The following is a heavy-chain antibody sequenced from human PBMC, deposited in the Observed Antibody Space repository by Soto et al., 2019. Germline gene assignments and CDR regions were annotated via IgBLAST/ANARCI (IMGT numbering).Heavy chain of an antibody. V-gene: IGHV4-39*01. J-gene: IGHJ6*03. D-gene: IGHD6-13*01. CDR1: GGSISSSSYY. CDR3: ARHYTDSSSWYPTYYYYYMDV. CDR2: IYYSGST. Sequence: QLQLQESGPGLVKPSETLSLTCTVSGGSISSSSYYWGWIRQPPGKGLEWIGSIYYSGSTYYNPSLKSRVTISVDTSKNHFSLKLSSVTAADTAVYYCARHYTDSSSWYPTYYYYYMDVWGKVTTVTVSS.